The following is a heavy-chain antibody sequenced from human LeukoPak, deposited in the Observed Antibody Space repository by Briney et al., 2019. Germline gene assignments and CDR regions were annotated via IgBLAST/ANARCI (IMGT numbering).Heavy chain of an antibody. CDR3: ARDAPLRYFDYGMDV. V-gene: IGHV7-4-1*02. CDR1: GYTFTSYA. J-gene: IGHJ6*02. CDR2: INTNTGNL. Sequence: ASVKVSCKASGYTFTSYAMNWVRQAPGQGLEWMGWINTNTGNLTYAQGFTGRFVFSLDTSVSTAYLQMNSLRAEDTAVYYCARDAPLRYFDYGMDVWGQGTTVTVSS. D-gene: IGHD3-9*01.